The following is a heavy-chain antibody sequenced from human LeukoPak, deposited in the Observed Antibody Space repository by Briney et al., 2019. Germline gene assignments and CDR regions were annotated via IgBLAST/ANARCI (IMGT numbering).Heavy chain of an antibody. D-gene: IGHD1-26*01. CDR2: ISSSGSTI. J-gene: IGHJ4*02. Sequence: GGSLRLSCAASGFTFSSYEMNWVRQAPGKGLEWVSYISSSGSTIYYADSVKGRFTISRDNAKNSLYLQMNSLRAEDTAVYYCARAGGGIGYYFDYWGQGTLVTVSS. CDR3: ARAGGGIGYYFDY. CDR1: GFTFSSYE. V-gene: IGHV3-48*03.